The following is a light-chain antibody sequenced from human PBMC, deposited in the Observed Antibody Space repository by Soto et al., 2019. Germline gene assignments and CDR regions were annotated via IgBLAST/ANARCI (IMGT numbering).Light chain of an antibody. CDR2: DVS. Sequence: QSALTQSASVSGSPGQSITISCTGTSSDVGGHNYVSWYQQHPGKAPKLMIYDVSNRPSGVSNRFSGSKSGNTASLTISGLQAEDEADYYCSSYTSSSTLYVFGTGPKVTVL. J-gene: IGLJ1*01. CDR1: SSDVGGHNY. CDR3: SSYTSSSTLYV. V-gene: IGLV2-14*01.